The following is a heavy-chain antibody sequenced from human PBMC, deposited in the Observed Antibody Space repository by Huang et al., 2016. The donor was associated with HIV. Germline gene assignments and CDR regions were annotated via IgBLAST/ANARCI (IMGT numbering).Heavy chain of an antibody. CDR1: GGSFRNFA. CDR3: ATVEYYDTSGPQRGYFDN. D-gene: IGHD3-22*01. J-gene: IGHJ4*02. CDR2: IIPTLGTA. Sequence: SSVKVSCKASGGSFRNFAIGWVRQAPGQGLEWMGGIIPTLGTANYAQKFQGRVTIIADESTSTAYMELSSLRSEDTAVYYCATVEYYDTSGPQRGYFDNWGQGTLVTVSS. V-gene: IGHV1-69*01.